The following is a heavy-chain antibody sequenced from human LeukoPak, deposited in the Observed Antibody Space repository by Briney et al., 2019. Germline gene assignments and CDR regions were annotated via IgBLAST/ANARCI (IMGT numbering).Heavy chain of an antibody. J-gene: IGHJ4*02. V-gene: IGHV1-8*01. Sequence: ASVKVSCKASGYTFPSYDINWVRQATGQGLEWMGWMNPNSGNTGYAQKFQGRVTMTRNTSISTAYMELSSLRSEDTAVYYCARGEQLWLGGYFDYWGQGTLVTVSS. CDR3: ARGEQLWLGGYFDY. CDR1: GYTFPSYD. CDR2: MNPNSGNT. D-gene: IGHD5-18*01.